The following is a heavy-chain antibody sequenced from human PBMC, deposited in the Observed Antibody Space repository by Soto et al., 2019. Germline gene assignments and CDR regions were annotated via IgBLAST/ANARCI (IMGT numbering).Heavy chain of an antibody. D-gene: IGHD3-10*01. CDR1: GYTFTSYY. CDR3: ARSRIQYYYGSGNWFDP. J-gene: IGHJ5*02. V-gene: IGHV1-46*01. CDR2: INPSGGST. Sequence: GASVKVSCKASGYTFTSYYMHWVRQAPGQGLEWMGIINPSGGSTSYAQKFQGRVTITRDTSASTAYMELSSLRSEDTAVYYCARSRIQYYYGSGNWFDPWGQGTLVTV.